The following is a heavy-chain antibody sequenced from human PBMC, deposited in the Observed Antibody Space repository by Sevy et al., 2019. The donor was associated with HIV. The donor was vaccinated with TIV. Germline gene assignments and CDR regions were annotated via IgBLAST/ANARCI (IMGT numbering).Heavy chain of an antibody. D-gene: IGHD6-19*01. V-gene: IGHV3-33*01. J-gene: IGHJ6*02. CDR1: GFTFSSYG. CDR2: IWYDGSKK. CDR3: ARTYLSPVAATCDYYYYGMDV. Sequence: GGSLRLSCAASGFTFSSYGMHWVRQAPGKGLEWVAVIWYDGSKKYYVDSVKGRFTISRDNSKNTLYLQMNSLRAEDTAVYYCARTYLSPVAATCDYYYYGMDVWGQGTTVTVSS.